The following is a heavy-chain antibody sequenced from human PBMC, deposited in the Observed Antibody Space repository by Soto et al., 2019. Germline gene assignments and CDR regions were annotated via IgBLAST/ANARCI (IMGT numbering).Heavy chain of an antibody. J-gene: IGHJ5*02. CDR3: AKDFELTTDFIGWFDP. V-gene: IGHV3-30*18. D-gene: IGHD4-17*01. CDR2: ISYDGSNK. Sequence: GGSLRLSCAASGFTFSSYGMHWVRQAPGKGLEWVAVISYDGSNKYYADSVKGRFTISRDNSKNTLYLQMNSLRAEDTAVYYCAKDFELTTDFIGWFDPWGQGTLVTVSS. CDR1: GFTFSSYG.